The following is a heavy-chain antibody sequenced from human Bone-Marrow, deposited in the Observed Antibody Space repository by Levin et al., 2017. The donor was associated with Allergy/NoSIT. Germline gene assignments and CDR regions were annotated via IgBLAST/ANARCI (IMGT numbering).Heavy chain of an antibody. CDR1: GGSISGYH. D-gene: IGHD2-15*01. CDR2: ISNSEST. J-gene: IGHJ6*02. Sequence: SETLSLTCAVSGGSISGYHWSWIRQPPGRGLEWIGTISNSESTNYNPSLRGRLTISLDRSRNHLSLKLDSVTAADTAVYYCARDQCSAGSCPYFYNTMDVWGQGTTVTGSS. V-gene: IGHV4-59*01. CDR3: ARDQCSAGSCPYFYNTMDV.